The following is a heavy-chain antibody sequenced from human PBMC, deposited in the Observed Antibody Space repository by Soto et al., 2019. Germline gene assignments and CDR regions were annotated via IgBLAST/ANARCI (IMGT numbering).Heavy chain of an antibody. V-gene: IGHV4-59*01. D-gene: IGHD2-15*01. Sequence: SETLSLTCTVSGGSISSYYWSWIRQPPGKGLEWIGYTYYSGSTNYNPSLKSRVTISVDTSKNQFSLKLSSVTAADTAVYYCARDRCSGGSCYSGYYYGMDVWGQGTTVTVSS. CDR1: GGSISSYY. CDR3: ARDRCSGGSCYSGYYYGMDV. CDR2: TYYSGST. J-gene: IGHJ6*02.